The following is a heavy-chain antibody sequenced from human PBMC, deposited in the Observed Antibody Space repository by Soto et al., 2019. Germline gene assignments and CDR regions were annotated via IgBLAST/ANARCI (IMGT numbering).Heavy chain of an antibody. CDR1: GYSFTSYW. CDR2: IYPGDSDT. V-gene: IGHV5-51*01. J-gene: IGHJ5*02. CDR3: ARCHGTIEDIAAAGWFDP. Sequence: PGESLKISCKGSGYSFTSYWIGWVRQMPGKGLEWMGIIYPGDSDTRYSPSFQGQVTISADKSISTAYLQWSSLKASDTAMYYCARCHGTIEDIAAAGWFDPWGQGTLVTVSS. D-gene: IGHD6-13*01.